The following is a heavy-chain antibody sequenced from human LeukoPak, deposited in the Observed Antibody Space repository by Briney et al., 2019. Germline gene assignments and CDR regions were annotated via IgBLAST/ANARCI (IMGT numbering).Heavy chain of an antibody. CDR3: ARRSGIQLLNWFDP. CDR2: INHSGST. V-gene: IGHV4-34*01. Sequence: SETLSLTCAVYGGSFSGYYWSWIRQPPGKGLEWIGKINHSGSTNYNPSLKSRVTISVNTSKNQFSLKLSSVTAADTAVYYCARRSGIQLLNWFDPWGQGTLVTVSS. D-gene: IGHD5-18*01. J-gene: IGHJ5*02. CDR1: GGSFSGYY.